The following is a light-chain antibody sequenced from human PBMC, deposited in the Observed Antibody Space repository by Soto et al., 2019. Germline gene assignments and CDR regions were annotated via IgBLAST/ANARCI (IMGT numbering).Light chain of an antibody. CDR2: RAS. J-gene: IGKJ3*01. CDR1: QTISSSF. Sequence: EIVLTQSPGTLSWSPGERATLSCIASQTISSSFLAWYQQKTGQAPRLLIYRASKRAPGIPDRFSGSGSWTDFTLTISRLEPEDFALYYCHQFGSSTLDTFGPGTKV. V-gene: IGKV3-20*01. CDR3: HQFGSSTLDT.